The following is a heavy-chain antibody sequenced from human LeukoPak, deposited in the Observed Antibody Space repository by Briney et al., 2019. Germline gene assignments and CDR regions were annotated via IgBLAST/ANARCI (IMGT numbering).Heavy chain of an antibody. CDR2: IYYSGST. CDR3: ARGHYYYDSSGYSN. CDR1: GGSISSSSYY. J-gene: IGHJ4*02. Sequence: SGTLSLTCTVSGGSISSSSYYWGWIRQPPGKGLEWIGSIYYSGSTYYNPSLKSRVTISVDTSKNQFSLKLSSVTAADTAVYYCARGHYYYDSSGYSNWGQGTLVTVSS. V-gene: IGHV4-39*01. D-gene: IGHD3-22*01.